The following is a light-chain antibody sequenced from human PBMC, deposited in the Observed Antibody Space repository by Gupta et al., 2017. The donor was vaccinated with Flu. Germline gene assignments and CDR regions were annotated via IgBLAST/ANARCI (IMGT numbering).Light chain of an antibody. CDR2: KAS. V-gene: IGKV1-5*03. CDR3: QHDNIFPWT. J-gene: IGKJ1*01. CDR1: QSIDYW. Sequence: PATLSASVGDRVTITCRASQSIDYWLAWYQQKGVRAPKLLIYKASTLQSGVPSRFSGSGSGTEFTLTIKSLQPDDFATYYCQHDNIFPWTFGQGTKVEVK.